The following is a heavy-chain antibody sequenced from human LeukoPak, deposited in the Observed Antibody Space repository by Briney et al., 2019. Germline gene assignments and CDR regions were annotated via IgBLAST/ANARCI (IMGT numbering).Heavy chain of an antibody. J-gene: IGHJ4*02. Sequence: PGGSLRLSCAASGFTLRSYWMNWVRQAPGKGPEWVANIKQDGSKKDYVDSAKGRFIISRDNAKNSLYLEMNSLRADDTGVYYCVRENPYVQWGQGTLVTVFS. CDR3: VRENPYVQ. D-gene: IGHD2-21*01. CDR1: GFTLRSYW. CDR2: IKQDGSKK. V-gene: IGHV3-7*01.